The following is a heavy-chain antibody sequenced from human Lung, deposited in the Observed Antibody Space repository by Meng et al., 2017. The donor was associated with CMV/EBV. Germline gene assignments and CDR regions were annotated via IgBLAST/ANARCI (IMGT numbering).Heavy chain of an antibody. CDR3: ASGTPGRSYCDY. V-gene: IGHV1-18*01. CDR1: GYTFGSYG. CDR2: FVNYVDT. J-gene: IGHJ4*02. Sequence: QVHLLQSGPEVKKPWASVRVSCKASGYTFGSYGICWVRQAPGQGLEWMGWFVNYVDTYPAPKFQGRVTMTTDTHTSTAFMELRSLTSDDTAVYYCASGTPGRSYCDYWGQGTLVTVSS. D-gene: IGHD2-15*01.